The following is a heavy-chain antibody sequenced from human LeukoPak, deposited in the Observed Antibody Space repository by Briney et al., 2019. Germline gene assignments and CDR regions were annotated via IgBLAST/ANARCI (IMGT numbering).Heavy chain of an antibody. Sequence: PGGSLRLSCAASGFTFSNYWMHWVRQAPGKGLVWVSRINSDGRSTNYADSVKGRFTISRDNSKNTLYLRMNSLRAEDTAVYYCAKGSVVPAARRVYYYYYGMDVWGQGTTVTVSS. CDR1: GFTFSNYW. CDR3: AKGSVVPAARRVYYYYYGMDV. CDR2: INSDGRST. J-gene: IGHJ6*02. V-gene: IGHV3-74*01. D-gene: IGHD2-2*01.